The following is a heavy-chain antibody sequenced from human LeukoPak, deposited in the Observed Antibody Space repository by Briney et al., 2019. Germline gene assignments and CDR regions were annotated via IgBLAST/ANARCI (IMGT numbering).Heavy chain of an antibody. Sequence: GGSLRLSCAASGFTVSSNYMSWVRQAPGKVLEWVSVIYSGGSTYYADSVRGRFTISRDNAKNSLFLQLNSLGAEDTAVYYCARDWAAGYSSIWNQAFHYFDYWGQGTLVTVSS. CDR3: ARDWAAGYSSIWNQAFHYFDY. D-gene: IGHD6-13*01. CDR1: GFTVSSNY. V-gene: IGHV3-53*01. J-gene: IGHJ4*02. CDR2: IYSGGST.